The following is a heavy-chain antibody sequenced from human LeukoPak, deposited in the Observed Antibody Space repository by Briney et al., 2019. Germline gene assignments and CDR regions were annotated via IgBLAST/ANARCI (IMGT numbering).Heavy chain of an antibody. CDR1: GGTFSSYT. D-gene: IGHD3-22*01. Sequence: SVKVSCKASGGTFSSYTISWVRQAPGQGLEWMGRTIPILGIANYAQKFQGRVTITADKSTSTAYMELSSLRSEDTAVYYCARDEDYYDSSGYYARWFDPWGQGTLVTVSS. J-gene: IGHJ5*02. V-gene: IGHV1-69*04. CDR2: TIPILGIA. CDR3: ARDEDYYDSSGYYARWFDP.